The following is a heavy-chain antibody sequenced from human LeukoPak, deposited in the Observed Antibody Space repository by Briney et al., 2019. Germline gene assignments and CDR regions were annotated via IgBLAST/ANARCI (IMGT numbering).Heavy chain of an antibody. CDR1: GFTFSGYA. D-gene: IGHD1-26*01. CDR2: ISFDGRNE. V-gene: IGHV3-30*04. CDR3: GRDLVGGALDI. J-gene: IGHJ3*02. Sequence: PGGSLRLSCAASGFTFSGYAMHWVRQAPGKGLEWVAVISFDGRNEYYGDSVKGRFTISRDNSKNTLYLEMNSLRAEDTAVYLCGRDLVGGALDIWGQGTMVTVSS.